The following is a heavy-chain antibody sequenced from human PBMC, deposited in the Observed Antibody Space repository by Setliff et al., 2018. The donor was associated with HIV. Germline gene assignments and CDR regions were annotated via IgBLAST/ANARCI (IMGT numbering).Heavy chain of an antibody. J-gene: IGHJ6*02. V-gene: IGHV1-3*01. Sequence: ASVKVSCKASGYTFTNFAIHWVRQAPGQRLEWMGWIIADNGDTKYSQKFEGRVIITRDTSASTAYMELSSLRAEDTSVYYCARGDAIVIGSVYDMDVWGQGTPVTVSS. CDR3: ARGDAIVIGSVYDMDV. CDR1: GYTFTNFA. D-gene: IGHD3-22*01. CDR2: IIADNGDT.